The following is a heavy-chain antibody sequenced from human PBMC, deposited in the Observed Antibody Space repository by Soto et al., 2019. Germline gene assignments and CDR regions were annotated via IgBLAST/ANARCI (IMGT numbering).Heavy chain of an antibody. Sequence: EVQLVESGGGLVQPGGSLRLSCAASGFTFSSYAMHWVRQAPGKGLEYVSAISSNGGSTYYANSVKGRFTISRDNSKNTLYLQMGSLRAEDMPVYYCARGRWELRVPAFDIWGQGTMVTVSS. J-gene: IGHJ3*02. D-gene: IGHD1-26*01. CDR1: GFTFSSYA. CDR3: ARGRWELRVPAFDI. CDR2: ISSNGGST. V-gene: IGHV3-64*01.